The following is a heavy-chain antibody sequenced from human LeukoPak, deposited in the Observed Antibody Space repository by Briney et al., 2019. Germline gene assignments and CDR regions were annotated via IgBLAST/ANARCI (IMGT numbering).Heavy chain of an antibody. CDR1: RFSFSSYD. CDR3: ARVPMDV. CDR2: FSGSGGGT. V-gene: IGHV3-23*01. J-gene: IGHJ6*02. Sequence: PGGSLRLSCAASRFSFSSYDMSWVRQAPGKGLEWVSGFSGSGGGTYYADSVKGRFTISRDNSKNTLYLQMNSLRAEDTAVYYCARVPMDVWGQGTTVTVSS.